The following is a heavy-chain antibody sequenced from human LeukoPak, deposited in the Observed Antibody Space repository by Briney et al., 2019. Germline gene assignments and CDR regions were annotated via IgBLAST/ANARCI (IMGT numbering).Heavy chain of an antibody. CDR3: ARDNEYCTGGTCRLHY. CDR2: INNDGRST. Sequence: GGSLRLSCASSGFTFIFYWMHWVRQAPGKGLVWVSRINNDGRSTSYAGSVKGRFTISRDNAKNTLYLQMNSLRAEDTAVYYCARDNEYCTGGTCRLHYWGQGALVTVSS. V-gene: IGHV3-74*01. D-gene: IGHD2-8*02. J-gene: IGHJ4*02. CDR1: GFTFIFYW.